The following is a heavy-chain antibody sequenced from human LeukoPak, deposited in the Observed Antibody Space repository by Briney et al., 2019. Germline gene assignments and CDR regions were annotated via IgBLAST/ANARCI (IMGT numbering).Heavy chain of an antibody. J-gene: IGHJ6*03. V-gene: IGHV3-15*01. CDR1: GFTFTNAW. Sequence: GGSLRLSCAASGFTFTNAWVSWVRQAPGKGLEWVGRIKSKIDGGTTDYAAPVKGRFTISRDDSKTTLYLQMNSLRAEDTAVYYCAKFPLGREPYAQEVYYYVDVWGKGTTVTISS. CDR2: IKSKIDGGTT. CDR3: AKFPLGREPYAQEVYYYVDV. D-gene: IGHD1-26*01.